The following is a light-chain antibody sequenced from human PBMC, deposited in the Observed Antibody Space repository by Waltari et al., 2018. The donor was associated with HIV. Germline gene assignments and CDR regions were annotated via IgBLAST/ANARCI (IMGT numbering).Light chain of an antibody. Sequence: DIVLTQTPLSAAFSVGQSASISCKSSQSLVHENGDTYLSWFDQRPGDPPRIRRYRASRRLPVVSHRVSGGGSGAQFTLKISSVEADDVGVYYCMHSRCYPRTFGQGTKVEI. V-gene: IGKV2-24*01. CDR2: RAS. J-gene: IGKJ2*01. CDR3: MHSRCYPRT. CDR1: QSLVHENGDTY.